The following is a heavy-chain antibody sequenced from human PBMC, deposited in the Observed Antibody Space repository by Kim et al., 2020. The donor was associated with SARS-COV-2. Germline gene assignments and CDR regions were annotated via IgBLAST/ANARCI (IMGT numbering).Heavy chain of an antibody. J-gene: IGHJ4*01. V-gene: IGHV6-1*01. CDR1: GDSVSGNSVA. D-gene: IGHD6-19*01. Sequence: SQTLSLTCAISGDSVSGNSVAWNWIRQSPSRGLEWLGRTGYRSKWNTVYAVSVKSRIIISADSSKNQFSLQLNSVTPDDTAVYYCARDSRGSGWTFYHWG. CDR3: ARDSRGSGWTFYH. CDR2: TGYRSKWNT.